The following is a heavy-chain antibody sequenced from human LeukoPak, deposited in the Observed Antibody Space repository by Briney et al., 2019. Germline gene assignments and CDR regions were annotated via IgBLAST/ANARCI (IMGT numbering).Heavy chain of an antibody. D-gene: IGHD5-18*01. CDR1: GGSFSGYY. Sequence: PSETLSLTCAVYGGSFSGYYWSWIRQPPGKGLEWIGEINHSGSTNYNPSLKSRVTISVDTSKNQFSLKLSSVTAADTAVYYCARGLNYSYGYHYYYGMDVWGQGTTVTVSS. CDR2: INHSGST. J-gene: IGHJ6*02. V-gene: IGHV4-34*01. CDR3: ARGLNYSYGYHYYYGMDV.